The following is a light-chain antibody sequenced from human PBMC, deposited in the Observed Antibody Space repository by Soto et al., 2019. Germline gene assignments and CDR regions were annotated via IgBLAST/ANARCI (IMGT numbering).Light chain of an antibody. CDR1: QSVSSSY. Sequence: EIVLTQSPGTLSLSPGERATLSCRASQSVSSSYLAWYQQKPDQAPRLLVYGASGRATGIPDRFSGSGSGTDFTLTISRLEPEDLAGYYCQQYGSSPWTFGQGTKVEIK. J-gene: IGKJ1*01. CDR2: GAS. CDR3: QQYGSSPWT. V-gene: IGKV3-20*01.